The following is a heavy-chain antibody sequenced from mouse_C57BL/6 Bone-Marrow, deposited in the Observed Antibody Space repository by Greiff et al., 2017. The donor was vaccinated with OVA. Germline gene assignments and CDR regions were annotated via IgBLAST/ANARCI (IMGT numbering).Heavy chain of an antibody. Sequence: QVQLQQSGPELVKPGASVKISCKASGYAFSSSWMNWVKQRPGKGLEWIGRIYPGDGDTNYNGKFKGKATLTADKSSSTAYMQLSSLTSEDSAVYFCARGSQATCDYWGKGTTLTVSS. CDR3: ARGSQATCDY. V-gene: IGHV1-82*01. CDR1: GYAFSSSW. CDR2: IYPGDGDT. D-gene: IGHD3-2*02. J-gene: IGHJ2*01.